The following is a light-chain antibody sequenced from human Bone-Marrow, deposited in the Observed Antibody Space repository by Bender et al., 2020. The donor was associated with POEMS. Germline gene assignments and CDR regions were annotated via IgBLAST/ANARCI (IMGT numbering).Light chain of an antibody. V-gene: IGLV4-69*01. CDR1: SGHSKYA. CDR2: VNSDGSH. CDR3: QTWGTGIRV. J-gene: IGLJ3*02. Sequence: QLVLTQSPSASASLGASVKLTCTLSSGHSKYAIAWHQQQPEKGPRYLMKVNSDGSHTKGDGIPDRFSGSSSGPERYLTISSLQSEDEADYYCQTWGTGIRVFGGGTKVTVL.